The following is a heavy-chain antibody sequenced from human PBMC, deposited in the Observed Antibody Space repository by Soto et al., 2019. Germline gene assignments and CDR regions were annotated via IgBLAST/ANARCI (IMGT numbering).Heavy chain of an antibody. Sequence: QVQLPESGPGLVKPSETLSLTCTVSGGSVSSGSYYWSWIRQPPGKVLEWIGYIYYSGSTNYNPSLMSRVTLSGDTSKTQFPLKLSAVTAADTAVYSCARVFREVTTFDYGMHVWGQGTTVTFSS. J-gene: IGHJ6*01. CDR2: IYYSGST. CDR3: ARVFREVTTFDYGMHV. V-gene: IGHV4-61*01. D-gene: IGHD3-16*01. CDR1: GGSVSSGSYY.